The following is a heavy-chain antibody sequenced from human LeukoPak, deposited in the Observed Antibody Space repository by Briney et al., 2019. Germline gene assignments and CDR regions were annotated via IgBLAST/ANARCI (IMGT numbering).Heavy chain of an antibody. V-gene: IGHV3-23*01. Sequence: GGSLRLSCAASGSTFSSYAMNWVRQAPGKGLEWVSTISGSGGNTYYADSVKGRFTISRDNSKNTLYLQMNSLRAEDTAVYYCAKDLDILTGLYYYYAMDVWGQGTTVTVSS. D-gene: IGHD3-9*01. CDR2: ISGSGGNT. CDR3: AKDLDILTGLYYYYAMDV. J-gene: IGHJ6*02. CDR1: GSTFSSYA.